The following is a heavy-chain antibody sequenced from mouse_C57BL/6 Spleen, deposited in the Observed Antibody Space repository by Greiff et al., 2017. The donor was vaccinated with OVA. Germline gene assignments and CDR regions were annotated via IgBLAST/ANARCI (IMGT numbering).Heavy chain of an antibody. Sequence: EVQLQQSGAELVRPGASVKLSCTASGFNIKDYYMHWVKQRPEQGLEWIGRIDPEDGDTEYAPKFQGKATMTADTSYNTAYLQLSSLTSEDTAVYHCTTLSFITTGAYWGQGTLVTVSA. CDR1: GFNIKDYY. CDR2: IDPEDGDT. J-gene: IGHJ3*01. V-gene: IGHV14-1*01. D-gene: IGHD1-1*01. CDR3: TTLSFITTGAY.